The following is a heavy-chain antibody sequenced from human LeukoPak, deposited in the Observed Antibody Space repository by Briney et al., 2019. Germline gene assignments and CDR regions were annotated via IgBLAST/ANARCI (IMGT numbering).Heavy chain of an antibody. CDR3: ARVGGSNYYYYGMDV. J-gene: IGHJ6*02. D-gene: IGHD3-10*01. Sequence: SETLSLTCTVSGGSISSYYWSWIRQPPGKGLEWIGYIYYSGSTNYNPSLKSRVTISVDTSKNQFSLKLSSVTAADTAVYYCARVGGSNYYYYGMDVWDQGTTVTVSS. CDR2: IYYSGST. V-gene: IGHV4-59*01. CDR1: GGSISSYY.